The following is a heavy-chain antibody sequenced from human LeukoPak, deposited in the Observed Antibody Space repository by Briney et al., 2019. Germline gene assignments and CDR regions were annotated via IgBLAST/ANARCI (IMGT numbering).Heavy chain of an antibody. D-gene: IGHD3-3*01. CDR1: GGSFSGYY. J-gene: IGHJ5*02. Sequence: SETLSLTCAVYGGSFSGYYWSWIRQPPGKGLEWIGEINHSGSTNYNPSLKRRVTISVDTSKNQFSLKLSSVTAADTAVYYCARVYYDFWSGYYGVGWFDPWGQGTLVTVSS. V-gene: IGHV4-34*01. CDR2: INHSGST. CDR3: ARVYYDFWSGYYGVGWFDP.